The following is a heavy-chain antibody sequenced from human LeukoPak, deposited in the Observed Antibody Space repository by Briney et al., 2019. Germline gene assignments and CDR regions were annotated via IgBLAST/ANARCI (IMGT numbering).Heavy chain of an antibody. D-gene: IGHD3-3*01. CDR3: AGQIRFLEWLLLDY. J-gene: IGHJ4*02. CDR2: ISSSSSTI. Sequence: PGGSLRLSCAASGFTFSSYSMNWVRQAPGKGLEWVSYISSSSSTIYYADSVKGRFTISRDNAKNSLYLQMNSLRAEDTAVYYCAGQIRFLEWLLLDYWGQGTLVTVSS. V-gene: IGHV3-48*01. CDR1: GFTFSSYS.